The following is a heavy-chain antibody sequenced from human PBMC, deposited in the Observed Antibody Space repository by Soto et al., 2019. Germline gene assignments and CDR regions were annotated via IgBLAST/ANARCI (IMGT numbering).Heavy chain of an antibody. Sequence: SVKVSCKASGGTFSSYAISWVRQAPGQGLEWMGGIIPIFGTANYAQKFQGRVTITADESTSTAYMELSSLRSEDTAVYYCAREGRGHYRGWFDPWGQGTLVTVSS. CDR3: AREGRGHYRGWFDP. CDR2: IIPIFGTA. CDR1: GGTFSSYA. V-gene: IGHV1-69*13. J-gene: IGHJ5*02. D-gene: IGHD3-10*01.